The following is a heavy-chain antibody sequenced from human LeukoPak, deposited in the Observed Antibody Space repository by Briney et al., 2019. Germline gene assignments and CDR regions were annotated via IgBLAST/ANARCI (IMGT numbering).Heavy chain of an antibody. CDR1: GGTFSSYA. J-gene: IGHJ4*02. D-gene: IGHD3-22*01. CDR3: AREEDYYDSSGYSGD. V-gene: IGHV1-2*06. Sequence: ASVKVSCKASGGTFSSYAISWVRQAPGQGLEWMGRINPNSGGTNYAQKFQGRVTMTRDTSISTAYMELSRLRSDDTAVYYCAREEDYYDSSGYSGDWGQGTLVTVSS. CDR2: INPNSGGT.